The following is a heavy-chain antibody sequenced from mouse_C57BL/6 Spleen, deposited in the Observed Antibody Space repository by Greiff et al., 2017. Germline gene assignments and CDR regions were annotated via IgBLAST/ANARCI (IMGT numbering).Heavy chain of an antibody. CDR1: GYTFTSYW. J-gene: IGHJ2*01. D-gene: IGHD2-3*01. CDR2: IHPNSGST. Sequence: QVQLQQPGAELVKPGASVQLSCKASGYTFTSYWMHWVKQRPGQGLEWIGMIHPNSGSTNYNKKFKSKATLTVDKSSSTAYMQLSSLTSEDSAVYYCATDGYYFDYWGQGTTLTVSS. V-gene: IGHV1-64*01. CDR3: ATDGYYFDY.